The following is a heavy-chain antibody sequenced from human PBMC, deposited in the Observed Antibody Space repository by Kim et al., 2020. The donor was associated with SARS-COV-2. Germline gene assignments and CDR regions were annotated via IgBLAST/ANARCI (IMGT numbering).Heavy chain of an antibody. CDR3: ARPSSGSYYSYFDY. D-gene: IGHD3-10*01. Sequence: GGSLRLSCAASGFTFSSYAMHWVRQAPGKGLEWVAVISYDGSNKYYADSVKGRFTISRDNSKNTLYLQMNSLRAEDTAVHYCARPSSGSYYSYFDYWGQG. CDR1: GFTFSSYA. V-gene: IGHV3-30-3*01. J-gene: IGHJ4*02. CDR2: ISYDGSNK.